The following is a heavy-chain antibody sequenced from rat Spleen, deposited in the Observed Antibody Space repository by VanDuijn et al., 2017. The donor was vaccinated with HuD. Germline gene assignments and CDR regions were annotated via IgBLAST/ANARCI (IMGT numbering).Heavy chain of an antibody. D-gene: IGHD1-2*01. CDR3: SRHEHYYSLYPHWYFDF. CDR1: GFTFSDYY. V-gene: IGHV5-20*01. CDR2: ISYDGGST. Sequence: EVQLVESGGGLVQPGRSLKLSCAASGFTFSDYYMAWVRQAPTKGLEWVASISYDGGSTYYRDSVKGRFTISRDNAKNTLYLQMDSLRSEETATYYCSRHEHYYSLYPHWYFDFWGPGTMVTVSS. J-gene: IGHJ1*01.